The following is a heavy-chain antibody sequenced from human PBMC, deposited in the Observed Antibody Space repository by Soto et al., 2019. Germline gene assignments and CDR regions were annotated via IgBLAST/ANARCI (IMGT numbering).Heavy chain of an antibody. Sequence: SETLSLTCTVSGGSVTNSSYYWGWIRQSPGKGLEWIGSVYYRGRSYSKSSVKSRVTISVDTSKNRFSLSLNSVTASDTAVYFCVSQRTTVPSQAYFDYWGPGALVTVSS. CDR2: VYYRGRS. CDR1: GGSVTNSSYY. J-gene: IGHJ4*02. CDR3: VSQRTTVPSQAYFDY. V-gene: IGHV4-39*01. D-gene: IGHD4-17*01.